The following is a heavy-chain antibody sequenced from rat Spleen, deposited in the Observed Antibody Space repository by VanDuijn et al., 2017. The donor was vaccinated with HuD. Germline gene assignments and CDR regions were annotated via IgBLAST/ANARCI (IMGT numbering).Heavy chain of an antibody. Sequence: EVQLVESDGGLVQPGRSLKLSCAASGFTFSDYYMAWVRQAPTKGLEWVASISPSGGSTYYRDSVKGRFTISRDNAQNTLYLQMNSLRSEDTASYYCARHAGVPNWFAYWGQGTLVTVSS. CDR1: GFTFSDYY. CDR2: ISPSGGST. J-gene: IGHJ3*01. D-gene: IGHD4-3*01. V-gene: IGHV5-25*01. CDR3: ARHAGVPNWFAY.